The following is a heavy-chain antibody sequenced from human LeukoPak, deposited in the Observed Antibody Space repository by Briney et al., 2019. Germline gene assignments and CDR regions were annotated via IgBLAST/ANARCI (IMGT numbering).Heavy chain of an antibody. CDR3: AKDSSTSYPNRAFDI. Sequence: GRSLRLSCAASGFTFDDYAMHWVRQAPGKGLEWVSGISWNSGSIGYADSVKGRFTISRDNAKNSLYLQMNSLRAEDMALYYCAKDSSTSYPNRAFDIWGQGTMVTVSS. J-gene: IGHJ3*02. D-gene: IGHD2-2*01. CDR1: GFTFDDYA. CDR2: ISWNSGSI. V-gene: IGHV3-9*03.